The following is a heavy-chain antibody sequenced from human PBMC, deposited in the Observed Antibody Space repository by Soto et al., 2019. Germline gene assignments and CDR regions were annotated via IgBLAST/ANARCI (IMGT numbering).Heavy chain of an antibody. Sequence: LEWMGIIYPGDSDTRYSPSFQGQVTISADKSISTAYLQWSSLKASDTAMYYCARQSRLVIGYYYYYGMDVWGQGTTVTVS. J-gene: IGHJ6*02. CDR2: IYPGDSDT. V-gene: IGHV5-51*01. CDR3: ARQSRLVIGYYYYYGMDV. D-gene: IGHD2-21*01.